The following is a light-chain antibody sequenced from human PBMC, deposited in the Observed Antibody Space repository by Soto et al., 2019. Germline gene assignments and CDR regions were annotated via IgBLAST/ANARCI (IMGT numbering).Light chain of an antibody. CDR1: QSISTW. CDR2: DAS. J-gene: IGKJ1*01. CDR3: QHYNTYPWT. Sequence: DTQMTQSPPTLSASVGDRVTITCRASQSISTWLAWYQQKPGKAPKLLIHDASSLESGVPSRFSGSGSGTEFTLTISSLQPDDFATYYCQHYNTYPWTFGQGTKVDIK. V-gene: IGKV1-5*01.